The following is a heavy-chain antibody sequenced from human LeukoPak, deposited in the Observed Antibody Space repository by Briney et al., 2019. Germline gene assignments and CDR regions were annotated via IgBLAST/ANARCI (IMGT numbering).Heavy chain of an antibody. V-gene: IGHV3-30*02. CDR2: IRYDGSNK. Sequence: PGGSLRLSCAASGFTFSSYGMHWVRQAPGKGLEWVAFIRYDGSNKYYADSVKGRFTISRDNAKNSLYLQMNSLRAEDTAVYYCAREAREWELQYYYYMDVWGKGTTVTVSS. CDR1: GFTFSSYG. CDR3: AREAREWELQYYYYMDV. D-gene: IGHD1-26*01. J-gene: IGHJ6*03.